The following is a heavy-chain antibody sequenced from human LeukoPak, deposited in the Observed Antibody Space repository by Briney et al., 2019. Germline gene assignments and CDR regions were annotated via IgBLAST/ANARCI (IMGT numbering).Heavy chain of an antibody. CDR1: GYTFTSYY. V-gene: IGHV1-46*01. CDR2: INPSCGST. Sequence: GASVKVSCKASGYTFTSYYMHWVRQAPGQGLEWMGIINPSCGSTSYAQKFQGRVTMTRDTSTSTVYMELSSLRSEDTAVYYCARDSGYDLRVLDYYGMDVWGQGTTVTVSS. CDR3: ARDSGYDLRVLDYYGMDV. D-gene: IGHD5-12*01. J-gene: IGHJ6*02.